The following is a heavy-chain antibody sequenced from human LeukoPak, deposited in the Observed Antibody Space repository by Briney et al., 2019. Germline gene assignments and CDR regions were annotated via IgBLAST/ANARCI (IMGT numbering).Heavy chain of an antibody. D-gene: IGHD3-16*01. CDR1: GGSISSYY. CDR3: ARGYRGWGLPLDY. Sequence: SETLSLTCTVSGGSISSYYLSWIRQPPGKGLEWIGYIYYSGSTNYNPSLKSRVTISVDTSKNQFSLKLSSVTAADTAVYYCARGYRGWGLPLDYWGQGTLVTVSS. J-gene: IGHJ4*02. V-gene: IGHV4-59*01. CDR2: IYYSGST.